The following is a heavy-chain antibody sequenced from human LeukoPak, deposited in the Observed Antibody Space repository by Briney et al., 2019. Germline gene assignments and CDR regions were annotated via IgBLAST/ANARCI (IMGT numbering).Heavy chain of an antibody. CDR3: AKALTRWAFDM. Sequence: GGSLRLSCAASGFLFRSYAMNWVRQAPGKGLEWVSTISGSGGTTYYADSVKGRFTVSTDKAKNTLYLQMDSLRAEDTAMYYCAKALTRWAFDMWGQGTMVTVSS. V-gene: IGHV3-23*01. CDR1: GFLFRSYA. D-gene: IGHD3-16*01. CDR2: ISGSGGTT. J-gene: IGHJ3*02.